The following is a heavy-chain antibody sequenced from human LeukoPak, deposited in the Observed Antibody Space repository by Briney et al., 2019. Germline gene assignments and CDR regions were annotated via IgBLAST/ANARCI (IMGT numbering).Heavy chain of an antibody. CDR2: ISASGSSI. CDR3: ASEYCTNGVCYNP. V-gene: IGHV3-11*01. CDR1: AFTVSDYY. J-gene: IGHJ5*02. D-gene: IGHD2-8*01. Sequence: GGSLRLSCAASAFTVSDYYMSWIRQAPGKGLERVSYISASGSSIYYADSVKGRFTISRDNAKNSLYLQMNSLTTEDTAVYYCASEYCTNGVCYNPWGQGTLVTVSS.